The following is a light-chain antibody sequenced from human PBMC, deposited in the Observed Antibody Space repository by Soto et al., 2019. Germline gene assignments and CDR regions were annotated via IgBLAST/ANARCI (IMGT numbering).Light chain of an antibody. CDR2: EVS. CDR1: QSLLHITGETF. Sequence: DVVMTQTPLSLSVAPGQPASISCKSSQSLLHITGETFLFWYLQKPGQSPQLLIYEVSTRVSGVPDRVSGSGSGTDFTLEISRLETDDVCIYDCMQSTRLPPTFGQGTRLGIE. J-gene: IGKJ5*01. CDR3: MQSTRLPPT. V-gene: IGKV2D-29*02.